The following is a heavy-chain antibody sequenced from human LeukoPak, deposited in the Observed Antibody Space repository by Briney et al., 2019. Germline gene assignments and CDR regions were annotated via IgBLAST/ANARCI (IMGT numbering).Heavy chain of an antibody. D-gene: IGHD1-26*01. CDR1: GYTFTGYY. CDR2: INPNSGGT. CDR3: ARVDRELSPDAFDI. V-gene: IGHV1-2*02. Sequence: ASVKVSCKASGYTFTGYYMHWVRQAPGQGLEWMGWINPNSGGTNYAQKFQGRVTMTRDTSISTAYMELSRLRSDDTAVYYCARVDRELSPDAFDIWGQGTMVTVSS. J-gene: IGHJ3*02.